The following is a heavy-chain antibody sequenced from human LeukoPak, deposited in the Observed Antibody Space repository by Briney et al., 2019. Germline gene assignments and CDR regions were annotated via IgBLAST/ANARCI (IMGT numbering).Heavy chain of an antibody. J-gene: IGHJ4*02. CDR3: ASGEGFGESMSFDN. Sequence: ASVEVSCKASGYTFTGYYMHWVRQAPGQGLEWMGWINPNSGGTNYAQKFQGRVTMTRDTSISTAYMELSSLRSDDTAVYYCASGEGFGESMSFDNWGQGTLVTVSS. CDR2: INPNSGGT. V-gene: IGHV1-2*02. CDR1: GYTFTGYY. D-gene: IGHD3-10*01.